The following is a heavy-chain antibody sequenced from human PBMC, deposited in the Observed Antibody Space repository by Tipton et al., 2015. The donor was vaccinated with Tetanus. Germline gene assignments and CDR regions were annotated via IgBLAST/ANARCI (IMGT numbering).Heavy chain of an antibody. Sequence: GSLRLSCAASGFTFSDYYMSWIRQAPGKGLEWISYISHSGSTIFYSNSVKGRFTISRDNTNNAVFLQMTGLRADDTAVYYCARDSDGSGTYVGRRGAFDIWGQGTVVTVSS. J-gene: IGHJ3*02. CDR3: ARDSDGSGTYVGRRGAFDI. D-gene: IGHD3-10*01. CDR1: GFTFSDYY. V-gene: IGHV3-11*01. CDR2: ISHSGSTI.